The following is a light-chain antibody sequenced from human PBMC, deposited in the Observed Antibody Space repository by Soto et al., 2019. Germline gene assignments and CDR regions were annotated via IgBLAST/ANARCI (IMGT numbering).Light chain of an antibody. V-gene: IGKV4-1*01. CDR3: QQYYINPWT. J-gene: IGKJ1*01. CDR1: QSVLYSSNDKNY. CDR2: WAS. Sequence: DIVMTQSPDSLAVSLGARATINCKSSQSVLYSSNDKNYLTWYQQKPGQPPKLLIYWASTRESGVPDRFSGSRSATYFTLTTSSLPAEDVPAYYCQQYYINPWTFGQGTKVEIK.